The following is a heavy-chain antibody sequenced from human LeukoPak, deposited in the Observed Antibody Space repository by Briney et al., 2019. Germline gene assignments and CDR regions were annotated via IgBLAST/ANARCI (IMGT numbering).Heavy chain of an antibody. D-gene: IGHD3-22*01. Sequence: GASVKVSCKASGYTFTGYYMHWVRQAPGQGLEWMGWIDPNSGGTNYAQKFQGRVTMTRDTSISTAYMELSRLRSDDTAVYYCASSHYYDSSQGPVYWGQGTLVTVSS. CDR3: ASSHYYDSSQGPVY. J-gene: IGHJ4*02. V-gene: IGHV1-2*02. CDR1: GYTFTGYY. CDR2: IDPNSGGT.